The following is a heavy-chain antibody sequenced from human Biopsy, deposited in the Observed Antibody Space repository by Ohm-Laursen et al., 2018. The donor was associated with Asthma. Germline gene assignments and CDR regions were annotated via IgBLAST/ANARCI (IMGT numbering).Heavy chain of an antibody. D-gene: IGHD4-17*01. CDR1: GGSINIGDYY. CDR3: ARTTYGHDGFDP. CDR2: IYYSGST. J-gene: IGHJ5*02. V-gene: IGHV4-31*03. Sequence: TLSLTCTFSGGSINIGDYYWSWIRQHPVKGLEWIGHIYYSGSTYYNPSLKSRVSISLDTSKNQFSLSLTSVTAADTAVYYCARTTYGHDGFDPWGQGTLVTVSS.